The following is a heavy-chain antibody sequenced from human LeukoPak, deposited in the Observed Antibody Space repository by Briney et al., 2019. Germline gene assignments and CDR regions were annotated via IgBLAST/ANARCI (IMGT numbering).Heavy chain of an antibody. CDR2: ISSGTGHR. V-gene: IGHV3-21*01. Sequence: GGSLRLSCAASGFTFSSYNMNWVRQAPGKGLECVSSISSGTGHRYYADSVKGRFTISRDNAENSLYLQMNSLRAEDTGVYYCARGVKLLDYWGQGTLVTVSS. CDR1: GFTFSSYN. CDR3: ARGVKLLDY. D-gene: IGHD1-1*01. J-gene: IGHJ4*02.